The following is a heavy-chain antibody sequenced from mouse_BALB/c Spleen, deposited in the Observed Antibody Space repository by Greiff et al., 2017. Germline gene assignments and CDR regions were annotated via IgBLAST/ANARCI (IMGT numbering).Heavy chain of an antibody. CDR1: GYTFTSYT. J-gene: IGHJ1*01. Sequence: QVQLQQSGAELARPGASVKMSCKASGYTFTSYTMHRVKQRPGQGLEWIGYINPSSGYTNYNQKFKDKATLTADKSSSTAYMQLSSLTSEDSAVYYCVYYYGSRDWYFDVWGAGTTVTVSS. CDR2: INPSSGYT. D-gene: IGHD1-1*01. CDR3: VYYYGSRDWYFDV. V-gene: IGHV1-4*01.